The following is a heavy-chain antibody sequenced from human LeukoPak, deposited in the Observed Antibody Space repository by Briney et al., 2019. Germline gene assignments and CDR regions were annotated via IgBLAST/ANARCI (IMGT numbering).Heavy chain of an antibody. CDR3: AKDGVCSSTSCYSNYYYYVDV. D-gene: IGHD2-2*01. Sequence: GGSLRLSCAASGFTFDDYAMHWVRQAPGKGLEWVSGISWNGGSIGYADSVKGRFTISRDNAKNSLYLQMNSLRAEDTALYYCAKDGVCSSTSCYSNYYYYVDVWGKGTTVTVSS. CDR2: ISWNGGSI. V-gene: IGHV3-9*01. J-gene: IGHJ6*03. CDR1: GFTFDDYA.